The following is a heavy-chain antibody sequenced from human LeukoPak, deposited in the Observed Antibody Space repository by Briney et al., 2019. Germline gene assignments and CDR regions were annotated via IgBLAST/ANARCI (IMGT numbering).Heavy chain of an antibody. CDR2: IYHSGST. CDR3: ARDLKGSGWYFDY. D-gene: IGHD6-19*01. Sequence: SGTLSLTCAVSGGSISSSNWWSWVRQPPGKGLEWIGEIYHSGSTNYNPSLKSRVTISVDKSKNQFPLKLSSVTAADTAVYYCARDLKGSGWYFDYWGQGTLVTVSS. J-gene: IGHJ4*02. V-gene: IGHV4-4*02. CDR1: GGSISSSNW.